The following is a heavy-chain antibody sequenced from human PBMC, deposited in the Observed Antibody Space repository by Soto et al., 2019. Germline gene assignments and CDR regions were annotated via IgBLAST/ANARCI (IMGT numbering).Heavy chain of an antibody. D-gene: IGHD3-10*01. V-gene: IGHV3-53*01. J-gene: IGHJ6*02. CDR2: IYSGGST. CDR3: ARALGSGKEVRLFSPYYGMDV. Sequence: EVQLVESGGGLIQPGGSLRLSCAASGFTVSSNYMSWVRQAPGKGLEWVSVIYSGGSTYYAGSVKGRFTISRDNSKNTLYLQMNSLRAEDTAVYYCARALGSGKEVRLFSPYYGMDVWGQGTTVTVSS. CDR1: GFTVSSNY.